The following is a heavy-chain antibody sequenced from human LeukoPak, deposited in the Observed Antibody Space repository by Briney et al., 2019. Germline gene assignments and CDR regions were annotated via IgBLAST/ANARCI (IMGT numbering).Heavy chain of an antibody. V-gene: IGHV4-39*01. D-gene: IGHD2-2*02. J-gene: IGHJ3*02. CDR2: IYYSGST. Sequence: SETLSLTCTVSGGSISSSSYYWGWIRQPPGKGLEWIGSIYYSGSTYYNPSLKSRVTISVDTSKNQFSLKLSSVTAADTAVYYRARRGIVVVPAAIRTFDIWGQGTMVTVSS. CDR1: GGSISSSSYY. CDR3: ARRGIVVVPAAIRTFDI.